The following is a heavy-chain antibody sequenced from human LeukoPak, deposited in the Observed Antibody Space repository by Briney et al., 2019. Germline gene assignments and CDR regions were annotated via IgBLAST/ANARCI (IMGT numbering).Heavy chain of an antibody. V-gene: IGHV3-30*02. CDR2: IRNDGSNK. Sequence: GGSLRLSCAASGLTFSNRGMHWVRQAPGKGLEWVALIRNDGSNKYYADSVEGRFTISRDNSKDTLYLQMNSLRVEDTAVYYCARDRGWLQFLDSWGQGTLVTVSS. J-gene: IGHJ4*02. CDR3: ARDRGWLQFLDS. CDR1: GLTFSNRG. D-gene: IGHD5-24*01.